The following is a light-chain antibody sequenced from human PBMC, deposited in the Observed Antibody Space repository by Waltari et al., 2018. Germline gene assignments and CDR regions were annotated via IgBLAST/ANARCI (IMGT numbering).Light chain of an antibody. CDR1: SSDVGGYNY. CDR2: EVS. Sequence: QSALTQPASVSGSPGQSITISCTGTSSDVGGYNYVSWYQQNPGKAPKLLICEVSNRPSGVSNRFSGSKSGNTASRTISGLQAEDEADYYCTSFTSSTTWVFGGGTKLTVL. CDR3: TSFTSSTTWV. V-gene: IGLV2-14*01. J-gene: IGLJ3*02.